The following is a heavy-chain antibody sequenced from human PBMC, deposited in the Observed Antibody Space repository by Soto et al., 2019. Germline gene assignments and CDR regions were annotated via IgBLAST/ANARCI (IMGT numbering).Heavy chain of an antibody. CDR3: GTELRYFDWLFPNNCFDP. V-gene: IGHV1-69*02. CDR2: IIPILGIA. D-gene: IGHD3-9*01. CDR1: GGTFINYT. Sequence: QVQLVQSGAEVKKPGSSVKVSCKASGGTFINYTISWVRQAPGQGLEWMGRIIPILGIANYAQKFQGRVTITADKSTSTAYMALSSLRSEDTGVYYGGTELRYFDWLFPNNCFDPWGQGTLVTVSS. J-gene: IGHJ5*02.